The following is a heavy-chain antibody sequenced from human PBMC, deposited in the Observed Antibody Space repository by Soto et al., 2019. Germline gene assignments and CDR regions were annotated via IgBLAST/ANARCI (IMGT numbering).Heavy chain of an antibody. J-gene: IGHJ4*02. CDR2: IYWDDDK. V-gene: IGHV2-5*02. D-gene: IGHD6-19*01. CDR3: AHIVVAGLGYYFDC. CDR1: GFSLSSTRMA. Sequence: QITLKESGPTLVKPTQTLTLTCTFSGFSLSSTRMAVGWIRQPPGKALEWLALIYWDDDKRYSPFLKSRLTITKDTSKIQVVLTMSNIEPVDTARYYCAHIVVAGLGYYFDCGGQGTLVTFSS.